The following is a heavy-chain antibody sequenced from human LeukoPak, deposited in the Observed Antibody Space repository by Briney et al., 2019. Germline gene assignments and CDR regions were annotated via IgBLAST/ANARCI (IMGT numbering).Heavy chain of an antibody. CDR2: ISYDGSYK. Sequence: PGGSLRLSCAASGFTFSNYAIHWVRQAPGKGLEWVAVISYDGSYKYYAESVRGRFTISRDNSKNTLYLQMNSLRAEDTAVYYCARVDTAMGAFDYWGQGTLVTVSS. V-gene: IGHV3-30-3*01. CDR3: ARVDTAMGAFDY. D-gene: IGHD5-18*01. J-gene: IGHJ4*02. CDR1: GFTFSNYA.